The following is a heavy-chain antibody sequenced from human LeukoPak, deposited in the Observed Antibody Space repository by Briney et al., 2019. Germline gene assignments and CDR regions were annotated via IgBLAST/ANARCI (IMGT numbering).Heavy chain of an antibody. CDR3: ARDIRGSGNYGWFDP. CDR1: GSTFSSYA. D-gene: IGHD3-10*01. V-gene: IGHV3-23*01. CDR2: ISDSGGTT. Sequence: GESLRLSCVASGSTFSSYAMSWVRQAPGKGLEWVAAISDSGGTTYYVDSVRGRFTISRDNSKNTLYLQMNSLRDEDTAIYSCARDIRGSGNYGWFDPWGQGTLVTVSS. J-gene: IGHJ5*02.